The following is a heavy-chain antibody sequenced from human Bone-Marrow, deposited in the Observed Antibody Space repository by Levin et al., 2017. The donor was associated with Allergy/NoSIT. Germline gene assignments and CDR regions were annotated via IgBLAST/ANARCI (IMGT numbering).Heavy chain of an antibody. CDR3: AKARTSSGYYSPFDY. CDR1: GFTFSTYG. D-gene: IGHD3-22*01. J-gene: IGHJ4*02. Sequence: GGSLRLSCAASGFTFSTYGMHWVRQAPGKGLEWVAVLSFDGSNKYYADSVKGRFTISRDNSKNTLYLQMSSLRAEDTAVYYCAKARTSSGYYSPFDYWGQGTLVTVSS. V-gene: IGHV3-30*18. CDR2: LSFDGSNK.